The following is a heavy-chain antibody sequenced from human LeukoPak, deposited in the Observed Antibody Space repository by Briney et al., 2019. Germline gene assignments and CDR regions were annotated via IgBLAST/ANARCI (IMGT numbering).Heavy chain of an antibody. CDR3: ARAAVVVAAINYYYYGMDV. CDR2: IIPIFGTA. J-gene: IGHJ6*02. D-gene: IGHD2-15*01. Sequence: SVKVSCKASGGTFSSYAISWVRQAPGQGLEWMGGIIPIFGTANYAQKFQGRVTITADESTSTAYMELSSLRSEDTAMYYCARAAVVVAAINYYYYGMDVWGQGTTVTVSS. V-gene: IGHV1-69*01. CDR1: GGTFSSYA.